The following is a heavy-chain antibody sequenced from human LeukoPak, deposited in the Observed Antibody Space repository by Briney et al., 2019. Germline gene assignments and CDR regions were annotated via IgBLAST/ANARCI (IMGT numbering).Heavy chain of an antibody. CDR3: ARASIAAASDY. V-gene: IGHV1-46*01. D-gene: IGHD6-13*01. J-gene: IGHJ4*02. CDR1: GYTFTSYY. CDR2: INPSGGST. Sequence: ASVKVSCKASGYTFTSYYMHWVRQAPGQGLEWMGIINPSGGSTSYAQKFQGRVTMIRDTSTSTVYMELSSLRSEDTAVYYCARASIAAASDYWGQGTLVTVSS.